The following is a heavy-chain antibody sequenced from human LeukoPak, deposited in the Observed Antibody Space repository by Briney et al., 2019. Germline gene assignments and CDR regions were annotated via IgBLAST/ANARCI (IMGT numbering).Heavy chain of an antibody. J-gene: IGHJ4*02. D-gene: IGHD3-22*01. CDR2: IYTSGTT. CDR3: ARDRYYYDTSGYFSFMHS. Sequence: PAETLSLTCTVSGGSISSYYWSWIRQHAERGLECIGRIYTSGTTNYNPSLKSRVTMSVDTSKNQFSLKLSSVTAADTAVYYCARDRYYYDTSGYFSFMHSWGQGTLVTVSS. CDR1: GGSISSYY. V-gene: IGHV4-4*07.